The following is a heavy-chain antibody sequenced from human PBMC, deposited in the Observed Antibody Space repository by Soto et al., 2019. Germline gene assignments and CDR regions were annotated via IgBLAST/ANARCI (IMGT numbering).Heavy chain of an antibody. J-gene: IGHJ4*02. CDR2: IWYDGSNK. CDR3: AREESRYCSGGSCSAID. D-gene: IGHD2-15*01. CDR1: GFTFSSYG. V-gene: IGHV3-33*01. Sequence: QVQLVESGGGVVQPGRSLRLSCAASGFTFSSYGMHWVRQAPGKGLEWVAVIWYDGSNKYYADSVKGRFTISRDNSKNTLYLQMNSLRAEDTAVYYCAREESRYCSGGSCSAIDWGQGTLVTVSS.